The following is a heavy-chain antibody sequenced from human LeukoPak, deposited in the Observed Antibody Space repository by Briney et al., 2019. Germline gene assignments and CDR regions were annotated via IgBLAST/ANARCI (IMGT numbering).Heavy chain of an antibody. V-gene: IGHV1-8*01. CDR1: GYTFTSYD. CDR3: ARGRYCSSTSCYEVVDY. Sequence: ASVKVSCKASGYTFTSYDINWVRQATGQGLEWMGWMSPNSGNTGYAQKFQGRVTMTRNTSISTAYMELSSLRSEDTAVYYCARGRYCSSTSCYEVVDYWGQGTLVTVSS. CDR2: MSPNSGNT. D-gene: IGHD2-2*01. J-gene: IGHJ4*02.